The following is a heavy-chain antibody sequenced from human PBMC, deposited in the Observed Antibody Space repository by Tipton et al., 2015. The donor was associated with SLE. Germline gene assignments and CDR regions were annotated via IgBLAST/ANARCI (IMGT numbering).Heavy chain of an antibody. Sequence: SLRLSCAASGFTFSSYSMNWVRQAPGKGLEWVSSISSSSSYIYYADSVKGRFTISRDNAKNSLYLQMNSLRAEDTAVYYCARGAGYIPDYFDYWGQGTLVTVSS. V-gene: IGHV3-21*01. J-gene: IGHJ4*02. CDR1: GFTFSSYS. CDR3: ARGAGYIPDYFDY. D-gene: IGHD6-13*01. CDR2: ISSSSSYI.